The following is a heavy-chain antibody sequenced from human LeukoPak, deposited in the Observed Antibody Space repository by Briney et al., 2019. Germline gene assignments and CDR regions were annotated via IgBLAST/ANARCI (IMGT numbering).Heavy chain of an antibody. CDR2: IYYSGST. J-gene: IGHJ4*02. V-gene: IGHV4-39*01. CDR3: ARLAVAAGFDY. Sequence: SETLSLTCTVSGGSISSSSYYWGWIRQPPGKGLEWIGSIYYSGSTYYNPPLKSRVTISVDTSKNQFSLKLSSVTAADTAVYYCARLAVAAGFDYWGQGTLVTVSS. D-gene: IGHD6-13*01. CDR1: GGSISSSSYY.